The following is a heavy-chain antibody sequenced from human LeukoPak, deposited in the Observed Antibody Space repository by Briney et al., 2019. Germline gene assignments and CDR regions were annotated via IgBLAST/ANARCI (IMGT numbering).Heavy chain of an antibody. CDR3: ARGRSSSSWILSRRLFDY. Sequence: GASVKVSCKASGYTFTSYDINWARQATGQGLEWMGWMNPNSGNTGYAQKFQGRVTITRNTSISTAYMELSSLRSEDTAVYYCARGRSSSSWILSRRLFDYWGQGTLVTVSS. CDR1: GYTFTSYD. J-gene: IGHJ4*02. V-gene: IGHV1-8*03. CDR2: MNPNSGNT. D-gene: IGHD6-13*01.